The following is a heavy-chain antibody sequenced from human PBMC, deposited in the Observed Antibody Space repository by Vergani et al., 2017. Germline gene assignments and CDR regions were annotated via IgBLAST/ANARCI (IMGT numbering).Heavy chain of an antibody. Sequence: VQLVESGGGLVKPGGSLRLSCAASGFTFSSYWMSWVRQAPGKGLEWVANIKQDGSEKYYVDSVKGRFTISRDNAKNSLYLQMNSLRAEDTAVYYCARDLFYYDSSGYYSGFFDYWGQGTLVTVSS. CDR3: ARDLFYYDSSGYYSGFFDY. D-gene: IGHD3-22*01. V-gene: IGHV3-7*01. CDR1: GFTFSSYW. CDR2: IKQDGSEK. J-gene: IGHJ4*02.